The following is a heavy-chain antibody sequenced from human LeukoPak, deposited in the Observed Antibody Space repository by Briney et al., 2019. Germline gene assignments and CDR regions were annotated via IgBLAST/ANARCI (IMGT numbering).Heavy chain of an antibody. CDR2: IYPGDSDT. V-gene: IGHV5-51*01. J-gene: IGHJ6*03. CDR1: GYRFTSYW. D-gene: IGHD2-21*02. CDR3: ARQSGDYSYYYYMDV. Sequence: GESLKISCKGSGYRFTSYWIGWVRQKPGKGLEWMGIIYPGDSDTRYSPSFRGQVTISADKSISTAYLQWSSLKASDTAMHYCARQSGDYSYYYYMDVWGKGTTVTIPS.